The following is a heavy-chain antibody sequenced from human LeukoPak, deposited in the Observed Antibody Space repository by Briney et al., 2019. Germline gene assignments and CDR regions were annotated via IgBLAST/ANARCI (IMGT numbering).Heavy chain of an antibody. V-gene: IGHV3-53*01. CDR1: GFTVSSNY. J-gene: IGHJ3*02. D-gene: IGHD3-22*01. CDR2: IYSGGST. Sequence: GGSLRLSCAASGFTVSSNYMNWVRQAPGKGLEWVSVIYSGGSTFYAESVEGRFTISRDNSNTTLYLQMTSLRAEDTAMYYCAREYYDNSGGENAFDIWGPGTMVTVSS. CDR3: AREYYDNSGGENAFDI.